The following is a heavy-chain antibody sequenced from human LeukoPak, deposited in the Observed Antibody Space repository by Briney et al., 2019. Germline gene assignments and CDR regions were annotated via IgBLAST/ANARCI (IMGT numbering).Heavy chain of an antibody. CDR1: GYTLTRYY. J-gene: IGHJ4*02. CDR2: INPSGGST. Sequence: ASVKVSCKASGYTLTRYYMHWLRQAPGQGLEWMGLINPSGGSTSYAQKFQGRVTMTRDTSTSTVYMELSSLRSEDTAVYYCARDLGYSSSFSYFDYWGQGSLVTVSS. CDR3: ARDLGYSSSFSYFDY. D-gene: IGHD6-6*01. V-gene: IGHV1-46*01.